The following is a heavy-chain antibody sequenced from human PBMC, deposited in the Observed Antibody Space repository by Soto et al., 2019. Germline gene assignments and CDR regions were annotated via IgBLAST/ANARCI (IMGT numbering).Heavy chain of an antibody. V-gene: IGHV3-23*01. CDR2: ISGSGSTT. CDR1: GFTFSTYA. Sequence: GGSLRLSCAASGFTFSTYAVSWVRQAPGRGLEWVSDISGSGSTTYHAGTVKGRFTTSKDNSQNTLFLQMNSLRAEDTAVYYCAKGSGNYRPYYFDYWGQGTLVTVSS. D-gene: IGHD4-4*01. CDR3: AKGSGNYRPYYFDY. J-gene: IGHJ4*02.